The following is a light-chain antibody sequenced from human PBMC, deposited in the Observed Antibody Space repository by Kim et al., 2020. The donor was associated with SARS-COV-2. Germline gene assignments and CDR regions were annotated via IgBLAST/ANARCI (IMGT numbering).Light chain of an antibody. V-gene: IGKV1-8*01. J-gene: IGKJ1*01. Sequence: AIRITQSPSSLSASTGDRVTITCRASQGISSYLAWYQQKPGKAPKLLIYAASTLQSGVPSRFSGSGSGTDFTLTISYLQSEDFATYYCQQSETFGQGTKVDIK. CDR2: AAS. CDR1: QGISSY. CDR3: QQSET.